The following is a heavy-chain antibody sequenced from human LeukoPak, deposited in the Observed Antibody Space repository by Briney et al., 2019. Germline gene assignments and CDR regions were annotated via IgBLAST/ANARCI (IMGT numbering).Heavy chain of an antibody. D-gene: IGHD2-15*01. CDR1: GYSFPSYW. Sequence: GESLKISCKGPGYSFPSYWIGWVRPMPGKGLGWMGTIYSVDSDTGYTPSFQGQVTTSADKSISTAYLQWSSLKASDTAMYYCARRVVEREFDYWGQGTLVTVSS. V-gene: IGHV5-51*01. CDR2: IYSVDSDT. CDR3: ARRVVEREFDY. J-gene: IGHJ4*02.